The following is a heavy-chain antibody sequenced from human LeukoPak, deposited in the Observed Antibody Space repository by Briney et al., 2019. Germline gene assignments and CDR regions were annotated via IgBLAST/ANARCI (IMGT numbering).Heavy chain of an antibody. V-gene: IGHV1-2*02. D-gene: IGHD3-16*01. CDR1: GYRFSAYY. J-gene: IGHJ3*02. CDR2: INPNNGDT. CDR3: ARGFYSASPGGCDAFDI. Sequence: ASVKVSCKTSGYRFSAYYIHWVRQAPGQGLEWMGLINPNNGDTKYAQKFQGRVTMTRDTSTSTAYMEVTSLISDDTAVYFCARGFYSASPGGCDAFDIWGQGTTVTVSS.